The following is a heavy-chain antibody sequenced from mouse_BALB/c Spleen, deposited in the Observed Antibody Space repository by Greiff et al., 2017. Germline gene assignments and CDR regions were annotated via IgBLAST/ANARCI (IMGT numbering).Heavy chain of an antibody. V-gene: IGHV1-67*01. CDR3: ARSGYGNYEKVFAY. J-gene: IGHJ3*01. CDR1: GYTFTDYA. Sequence: QVQLQQSGPELVRPGESVKISCKGSGYTFTDYAMHWVKQSHAKSLEWIGVISIYYDNTNYNQKFKGKATMTVDKSSSTAYMELARLTSEDSAIYYCARSGYGNYEKVFAYWGQGTLVTVSA. CDR2: ISIYYDNT. D-gene: IGHD2-10*02.